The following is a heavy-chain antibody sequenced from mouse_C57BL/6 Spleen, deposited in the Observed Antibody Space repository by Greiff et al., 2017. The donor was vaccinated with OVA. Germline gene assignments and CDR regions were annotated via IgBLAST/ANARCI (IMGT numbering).Heavy chain of an antibody. CDR3: ARSSIPTVVARGFAY. CDR1: GYSFTDYN. CDR2: INPNYGTT. J-gene: IGHJ3*01. V-gene: IGHV1-39*01. D-gene: IGHD1-1*01. Sequence: VQLKESGPELVKPGASVKISCKASGYSFTDYNMNWVKQSNGKSLEWIGVINPNYGTTSYNQKFKGKATLTVDQSSSTAYMQLNSLTSEDSAVYYCARSSIPTVVARGFAYWGQGTLVTVSA.